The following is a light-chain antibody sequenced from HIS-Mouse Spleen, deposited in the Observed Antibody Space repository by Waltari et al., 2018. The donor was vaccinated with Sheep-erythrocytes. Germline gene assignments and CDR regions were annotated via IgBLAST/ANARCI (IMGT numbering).Light chain of an antibody. Sequence: QPVLTQPSSLSASPGASASLTCTLRSGINVGTYRIYCYQQKPGSPPQYLLRYKSDSDKQQGAGVPSRFSGSKDASANAGILLISGLQSEDEADYYCMIWHSSAWVFGGGTKLTVL. CDR2: YKSDSDK. CDR1: SGINVGTYR. CDR3: MIWHSSAWV. J-gene: IGLJ3*02. V-gene: IGLV5-45*03.